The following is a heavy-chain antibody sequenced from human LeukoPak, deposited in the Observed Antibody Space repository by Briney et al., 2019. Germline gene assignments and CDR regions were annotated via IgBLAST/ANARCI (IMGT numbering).Heavy chain of an antibody. CDR2: INHSGST. J-gene: IGHJ4*02. CDR3: ARTSYPFDY. D-gene: IGHD3-16*02. V-gene: IGHV4-34*01. Sequence: PSETLSLTCAVYGGSFSGYYWSWIRQPPGKGLEWIGEINHSGSTNYNPSLKSRVTISVDTSKNQFSLKLSSVTAADTAVYYCARTSYPFDYWGQGTLVTVSS. CDR1: GGSFSGYY.